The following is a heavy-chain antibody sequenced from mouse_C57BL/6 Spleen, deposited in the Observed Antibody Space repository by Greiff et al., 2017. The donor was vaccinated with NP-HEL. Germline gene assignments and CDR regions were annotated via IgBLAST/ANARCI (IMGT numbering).Heavy chain of an antibody. CDR2: IDPSDSYT. CDR1: GYTFTSYW. J-gene: IGHJ2*01. Sequence: VQLQQSGAELVMPGASVKLSCKASGYTFTSYWMHWVKQRPGQGLEWIGEIDPSDSYTNYNQKFKGKSTLTVDKSSSTAYMQLSSLTSEDSAVYYCARGGDYSNYLDYWGQGTTLTVSS. CDR3: ARGGDYSNYLDY. D-gene: IGHD2-5*01. V-gene: IGHV1-69*01.